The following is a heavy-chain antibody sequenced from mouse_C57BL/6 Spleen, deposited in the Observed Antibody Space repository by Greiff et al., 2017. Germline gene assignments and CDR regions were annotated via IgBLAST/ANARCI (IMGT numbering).Heavy chain of an antibody. D-gene: IGHD2-3*01. Sequence: QVQLQQPGAELVKPGASVKLSCKASGYTFTSYWMQWVKQRPGQGLEWIGEIDPSDSYTNYNQKFKGKATLTVDTSSSTAYMQLSSLTSEDSAVYYCARHGYYPWYCDVWGTGTTVTVSS. V-gene: IGHV1-50*01. J-gene: IGHJ1*03. CDR1: GYTFTSYW. CDR2: IDPSDSYT. CDR3: ARHGYYPWYCDV.